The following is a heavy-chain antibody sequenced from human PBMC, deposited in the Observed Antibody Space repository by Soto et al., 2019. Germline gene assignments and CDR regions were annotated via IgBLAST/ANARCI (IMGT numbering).Heavy chain of an antibody. CDR2: INHSGST. D-gene: IGHD3-10*01. Sequence: QVQLQQWGAGLLKPSETLSLTCAVYGGSFSGYYWSWIRQPPGKGLEWIGEINHSGSTNSNPSLKGLVTISVYTSINPFARKLSSVTAADTAVYYCSGCITMVRGVISDANWFDPWGQGTLV. J-gene: IGHJ5*01. CDR3: SGCITMVRGVISDANWFDP. V-gene: IGHV4-34*01. CDR1: GGSFSGYY.